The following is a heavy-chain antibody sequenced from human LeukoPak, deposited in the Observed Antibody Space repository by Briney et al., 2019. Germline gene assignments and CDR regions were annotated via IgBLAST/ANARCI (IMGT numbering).Heavy chain of an antibody. J-gene: IGHJ3*02. CDR3: AKTFRGAYPPYAFDI. CDR1: GFTFSSYA. Sequence: GGSLTLSCAASGFTFSSYAMSWVRQAPGKGLEWVSVISVGGSSTSYADSVKGRFTISRDNSKNTLYLQMSSLRAEDTAVYYCAKTFRGAYPPYAFDIWGQGTMVTVSS. CDR2: ISVGGSST. V-gene: IGHV3-23*01. D-gene: IGHD3-16*01.